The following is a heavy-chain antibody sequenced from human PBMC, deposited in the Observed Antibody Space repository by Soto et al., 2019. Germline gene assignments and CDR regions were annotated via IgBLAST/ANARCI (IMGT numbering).Heavy chain of an antibody. Sequence: SETLSLTCTVSGGSISSYYWSWIRQPPGKGLEWIGYIYYSGSTNYNPSLKSRVTMTRDTSTTTVYMELRSLTSDDTAVYYCARDFYQISWSDWNDVFDYWGQGTLVTVSS. CDR1: GGSISSYY. CDR2: IYYSGST. CDR3: ARDFYQISWSDWNDVFDY. D-gene: IGHD1-1*01. J-gene: IGHJ4*02. V-gene: IGHV4-59*01.